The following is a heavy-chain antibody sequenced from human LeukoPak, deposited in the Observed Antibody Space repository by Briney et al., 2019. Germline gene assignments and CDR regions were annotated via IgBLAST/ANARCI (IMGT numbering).Heavy chain of an antibody. CDR1: GFTFSSYW. CDR3: ARGGSYCSSTSCYIFDY. D-gene: IGHD2-2*02. Sequence: GGSLRLSCAASGFTFSSYWMHWVRQAPGKGLVWVSRINSDGSSTSYADSVKGRFTISRDNAKNSLYLQMNSLRAEDTAVYYCARGGSYCSSTSCYIFDYWGQGTLVTVSS. V-gene: IGHV3-74*01. CDR2: INSDGSST. J-gene: IGHJ4*02.